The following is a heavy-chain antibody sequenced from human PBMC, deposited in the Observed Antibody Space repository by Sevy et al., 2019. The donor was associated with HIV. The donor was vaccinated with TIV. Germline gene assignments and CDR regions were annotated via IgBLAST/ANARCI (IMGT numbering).Heavy chain of an antibody. Sequence: GGSLRLSCAVSGFTVSANYMTWVRQAPGKGLEWVSVIYSDGTTHHADSVKGRFSISRDNSNNTLYLQMNSLRAEDTAVYYCARGKGGYGYGLNYWCQGTLVTVSS. CDR3: ARGKGGYGYGLNY. D-gene: IGHD5-18*01. CDR1: GFTVSANY. J-gene: IGHJ4*02. CDR2: IYSDGTT. V-gene: IGHV3-66*01.